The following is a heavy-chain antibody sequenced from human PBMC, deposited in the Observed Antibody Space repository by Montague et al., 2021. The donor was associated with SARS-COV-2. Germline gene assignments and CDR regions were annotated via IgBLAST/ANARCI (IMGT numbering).Heavy chain of an antibody. D-gene: IGHD3-22*01. CDR3: ARVAGGYYHDSSAYFDD. CDR1: GGSFSGYY. CDR2: INQSGST. Sequence: SETLSLTCAVYGGSFSGYYWSWIRQPPGKGLDWIGEINQSGSTNYNPSLKSRVTLSVDTSKKQFSLKLSSLTAADTAVYYCARVAGGYYHDSSAYFDDWGQGSLVHGSP. J-gene: IGHJ5*02. V-gene: IGHV4-34*01.